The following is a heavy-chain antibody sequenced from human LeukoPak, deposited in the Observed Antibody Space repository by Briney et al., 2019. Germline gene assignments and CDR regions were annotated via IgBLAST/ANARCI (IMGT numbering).Heavy chain of an antibody. V-gene: IGHV4-4*07. CDR2: IYTSGST. CDR3: ATARFGDDAFDI. Sequence: SETLSLTCTVSGGSISGYYWSWIRQPAGKGLEWIGRIYTSGSTNYNPSLKSRVTMSVDTSKDQFSLKLSSVTAADTPVYYCATARFGDDAFDIWGQGTMVTVSS. J-gene: IGHJ3*02. D-gene: IGHD3-10*01. CDR1: GGSISGYY.